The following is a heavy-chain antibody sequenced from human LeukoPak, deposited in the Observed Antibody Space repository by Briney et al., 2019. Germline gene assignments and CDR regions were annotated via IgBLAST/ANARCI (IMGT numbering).Heavy chain of an antibody. CDR3: AKDLPNYYESSGYPS. CDR2: ISGSGGDT. CDR1: GFTFSSFV. Sequence: PGGSLRLSCAASGFTFSSFVMSWFRQAPGKGLEWVSAISGSGGDTYYADSVKGRFTISRDNVKNTLYLQMNSLRADDTAVYYCAKDLPNYYESSGYPSRGQGTLVTVSS. D-gene: IGHD3-22*01. J-gene: IGHJ4*02. V-gene: IGHV3-23*01.